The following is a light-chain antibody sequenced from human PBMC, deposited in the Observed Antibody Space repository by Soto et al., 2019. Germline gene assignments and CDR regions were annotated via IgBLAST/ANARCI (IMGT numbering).Light chain of an antibody. CDR3: QQSSTTPLT. J-gene: IGKJ4*01. Sequence: IRMTQSPSSLSASVGDRVTITCRASETISHYLNWYQQKPGKAPKLLIYGASKLQSGVPSRFSGSGSGTEFTLTITSLQTEDFATYFCQQSSTTPLTFGGGTKVEIK. V-gene: IGKV1-39*01. CDR1: ETISHY. CDR2: GAS.